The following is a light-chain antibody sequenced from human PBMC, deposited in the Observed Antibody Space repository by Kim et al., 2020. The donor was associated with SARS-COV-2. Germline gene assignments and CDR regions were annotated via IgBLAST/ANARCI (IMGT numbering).Light chain of an antibody. V-gene: IGKV1-5*03. Sequence: SASLVYRVTITCRASQSISSWLAWYQQKPGKAPKLLIYKATGLETGDPARFSGRGSGTQFTLSINNLQPDDFATYYCQQYSSYPYTFGQGTKLEI. CDR1: QSISSW. CDR3: QQYSSYPYT. CDR2: KAT. J-gene: IGKJ2*01.